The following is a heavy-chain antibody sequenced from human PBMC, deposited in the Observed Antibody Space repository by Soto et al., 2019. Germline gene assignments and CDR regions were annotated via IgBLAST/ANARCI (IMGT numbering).Heavy chain of an antibody. Sequence: GGSLRLSCAASGFSFNRHWMSWVRQAPGKGLQWVASIKRDGSEKYYVDSVKGRFTISRDNVKNSLSLQMISLRAEDTAVYYCARDPYYYDSHYYYGMDVWGQGTTVTVS. D-gene: IGHD3-22*01. V-gene: IGHV3-7*01. CDR2: IKRDGSEK. CDR1: GFSFNRHW. J-gene: IGHJ6*02. CDR3: ARDPYYYDSHYYYGMDV.